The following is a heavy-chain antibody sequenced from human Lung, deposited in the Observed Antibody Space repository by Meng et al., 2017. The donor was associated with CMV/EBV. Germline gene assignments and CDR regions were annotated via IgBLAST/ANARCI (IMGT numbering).Heavy chain of an antibody. CDR3: ARREYNSGYDY. CDR1: GFTFDDYG. CDR2: INWNGGST. J-gene: IGHJ4*02. D-gene: IGHD5-12*01. Sequence: GGSLRLXCAASGFTFDDYGMSWVRQAPGKGLEWVSGINWNGGSTGYADSVKGRFTISRDNAKNSLHLQMNSLRAEDTALYYCARREYNSGYDYWGQGTLVTVSS. V-gene: IGHV3-20*04.